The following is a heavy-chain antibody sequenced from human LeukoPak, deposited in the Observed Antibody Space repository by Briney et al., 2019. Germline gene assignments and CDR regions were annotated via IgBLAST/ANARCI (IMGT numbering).Heavy chain of an antibody. CDR3: ARLRDGYKAGYFDY. Sequence: GASLMFSSKGSGYIFTSYWIGWVRRMRGKGLEWMGIIYSGDSDTSSSPPLHGQVTISAAKSITTAYLQWSSLKASDTAMYYCARLRDGYKAGYFDYWGQGTLVTVSS. V-gene: IGHV5-51*01. D-gene: IGHD5-24*01. CDR1: GYIFTSYW. CDR2: IYSGDSDT. J-gene: IGHJ4*02.